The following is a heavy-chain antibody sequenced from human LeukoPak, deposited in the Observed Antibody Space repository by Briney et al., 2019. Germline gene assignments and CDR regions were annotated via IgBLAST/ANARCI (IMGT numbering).Heavy chain of an antibody. V-gene: IGHV1-24*01. CDR1: GYTLTELS. CDR2: FDPEDGET. Sequence: ASVKVSCKVSGYTLTELSMHWVRQAPGKGLEWMGGFDPEDGETTYAQKFQGRVTMTEDTSTDTAYMELSSLRSEDTAVYYCATMDSGSYPDAFDIWGQGTMVTVSS. J-gene: IGHJ3*02. CDR3: ATMDSGSYPDAFDI. D-gene: IGHD1-26*01.